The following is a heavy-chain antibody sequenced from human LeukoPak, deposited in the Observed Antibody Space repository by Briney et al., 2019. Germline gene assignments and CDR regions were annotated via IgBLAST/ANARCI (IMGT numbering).Heavy chain of an antibody. J-gene: IGHJ4*02. D-gene: IGHD1-26*01. CDR3: ARRRYSGSYRFDY. CDR1: GYTFTSYY. Sequence: GASVTVSCTASGYTFTSYYMHWVRQAPGQGLEWMGLINPSGGSTSYAQKFQGRVTMTRDTSTSTVYMELSSLRSEDTAVYYCARRRYSGSYRFDYWGQGTLVTVSS. CDR2: INPSGGST. V-gene: IGHV1-46*01.